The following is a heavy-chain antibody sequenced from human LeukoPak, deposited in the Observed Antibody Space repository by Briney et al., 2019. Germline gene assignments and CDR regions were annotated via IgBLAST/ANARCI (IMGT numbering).Heavy chain of an antibody. CDR2: IYYSGST. CDR1: GVSISSSISC. D-gene: IGHD1-26*01. V-gene: IGHV4-39*01. J-gene: IGHJ4*02. Sequence: PSETLSLTCTVSGVSISSSISCWGWIRQPPGKGLEWIATIYYSGSTYYSPSPKSRVTISVDTSKNQFSLKVTSMTAADTAVYYCARRIVGVIDAFDYWGQGALVTVSS. CDR3: ARRIVGVIDAFDY.